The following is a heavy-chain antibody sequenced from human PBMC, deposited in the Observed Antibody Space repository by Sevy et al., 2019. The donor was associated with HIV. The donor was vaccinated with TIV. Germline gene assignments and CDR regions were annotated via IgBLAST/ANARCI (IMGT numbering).Heavy chain of an antibody. J-gene: IGHJ5*02. D-gene: IGHD3-9*01. CDR3: ARGPGYYDSWSWLDP. Sequence: GGSLRLSCVASGFTLPDYEMNWVRQAPGKGLEWVASISRSGTTIYYADSLKGRFTISRDSAKNSVYLQMNSLRAEDTGFYFCARGPGYYDSWSWLDPWGQGTLVTVSS. CDR1: GFTLPDYE. V-gene: IGHV3-48*03. CDR2: ISRSGTTI.